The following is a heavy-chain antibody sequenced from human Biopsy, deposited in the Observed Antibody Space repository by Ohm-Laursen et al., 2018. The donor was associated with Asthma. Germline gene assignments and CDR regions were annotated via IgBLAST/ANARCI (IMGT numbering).Heavy chain of an antibody. D-gene: IGHD6-25*01. Sequence: SLRLSCTASGFSFSDYYMTWMRQAPGKGLEWVSSISSSGSTTYPAESVKGRFTISRDNAQKSLLPQMGSLRAEDTAIYYCARVFESSEWGPFYHFGLDVWGQGTTVAVSS. CDR3: ARVFESSEWGPFYHFGLDV. V-gene: IGHV3-11*01. CDR2: ISSSGSTT. CDR1: GFSFSDYY. J-gene: IGHJ6*02.